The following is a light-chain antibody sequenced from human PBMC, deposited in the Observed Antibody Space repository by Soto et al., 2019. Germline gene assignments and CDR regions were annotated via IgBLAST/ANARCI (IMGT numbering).Light chain of an antibody. CDR1: SSDVGGYNY. CDR2: EVS. CDR3: SSYTSSSLPYV. Sequence: QSALTQPASVSGSPGQSITISCTGTSSDVGGYNYVSWYQQHPGKAPKLMIYEVSNRPSGVSNRFSGSKSGNTASLTISGLQADDDAAYYCSSYTSSSLPYVFGTGTKLTVL. J-gene: IGLJ1*01. V-gene: IGLV2-14*01.